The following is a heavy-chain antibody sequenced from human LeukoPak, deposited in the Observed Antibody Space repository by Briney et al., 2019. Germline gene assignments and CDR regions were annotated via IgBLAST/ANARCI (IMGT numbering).Heavy chain of an antibody. CDR2: IYHSGST. CDR1: GSSISSSNW. D-gene: IGHD3-3*01. J-gene: IGHJ6*02. CDR3: ARDGTGVVIGRNHYYYYGMDV. Sequence: SGTLSLTCAVSGSSISSSNWWSWVRQPPGKGLEWIGEIYHSGSTNYNPSLKSRVTISVDKSKNQFSLKLSSVTAADTAVYYCARDGTGVVIGRNHYYYYGMDVWGQGTTVTVSS. V-gene: IGHV4-4*02.